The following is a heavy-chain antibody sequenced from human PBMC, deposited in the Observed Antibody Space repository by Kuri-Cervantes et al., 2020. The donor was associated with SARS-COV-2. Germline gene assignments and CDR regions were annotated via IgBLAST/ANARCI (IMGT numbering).Heavy chain of an antibody. CDR3: ARGNGDWGLDY. Sequence: ASVNVSCKASGYSFTVYYMHWVRQVPGQGLEWMGWINPNNGATNYLQKFEGRVTMTRDTSISTAYMELSRLRSDDTAVYYCARGNGDWGLDYWGQGTLVTVSS. J-gene: IGHJ4*02. CDR1: GYSFTVYY. CDR2: INPNNGAT. V-gene: IGHV1-2*02. D-gene: IGHD7-27*01.